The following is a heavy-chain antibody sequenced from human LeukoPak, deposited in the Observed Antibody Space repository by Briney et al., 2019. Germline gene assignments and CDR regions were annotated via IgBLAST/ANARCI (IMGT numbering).Heavy chain of an antibody. D-gene: IGHD2-15*01. V-gene: IGHV1-69*13. CDR3: AREGPSVVVVAANNWFDP. J-gene: IGHJ5*02. CDR1: GGTFSSYA. CDR2: IIPISGTA. Sequence: SVKVSCKASGGTFSSYAISWVRQAPGQGLEWMGGIIPISGTANYAQKFQGRVTITADESTSTAYMELSSLRSEDTAVYYCAREGPSVVVVAANNWFDPWGQGTLVTVSS.